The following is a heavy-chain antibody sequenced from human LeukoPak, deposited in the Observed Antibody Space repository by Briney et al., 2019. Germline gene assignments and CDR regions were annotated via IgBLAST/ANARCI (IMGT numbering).Heavy chain of an antibody. CDR3: ARYAYYYDSSGYLGY. CDR2: IIPIFGTA. J-gene: IGHJ4*02. D-gene: IGHD3-22*01. V-gene: IGHV1-69*13. Sequence: SVKVSCKASGGTFSSYAISWVRQAPGQGLEWMGGIIPIFGTANYAQKFQGRVTITAGESTSTAYMELSSLRSEDTAVYYCARYAYYYDSSGYLGYWGQGTLVTVSS. CDR1: GGTFSSYA.